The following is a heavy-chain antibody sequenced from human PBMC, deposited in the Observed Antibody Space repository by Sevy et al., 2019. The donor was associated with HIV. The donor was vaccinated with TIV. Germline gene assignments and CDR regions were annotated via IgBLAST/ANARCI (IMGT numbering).Heavy chain of an antibody. Sequence: GGSLRLSCAASGFTFSSYVMHWVRQAPGKGPEWVAVVSYDGSNKDYADSVKGRFTISRDNSKSSLYLQMNTLRPEDTAVYSCARAHGAVIDAGPYSFDDWGQGTLVTVSS. J-gene: IGHJ4*02. CDR1: GFTFSSYV. D-gene: IGHD3-16*02. CDR2: VSYDGSNK. V-gene: IGHV3-30*04. CDR3: ARAHGAVIDAGPYSFDD.